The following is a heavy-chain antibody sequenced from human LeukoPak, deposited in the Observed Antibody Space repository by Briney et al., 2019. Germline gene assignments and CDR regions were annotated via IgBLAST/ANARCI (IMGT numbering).Heavy chain of an antibody. Sequence: GGSLRVSCMASVFTFNNYAMSWVRPAPGRGVAGVSSISGSEWGTHYAASVKGRLTISRDNSKNTLYLQMNSLRDEDTAVYYCAIDGYGTDYWGQGTLVTVSS. D-gene: IGHD5-12*01. CDR3: AIDGYGTDY. V-gene: IGHV3-23*01. CDR2: ISGSEWGT. J-gene: IGHJ4*02. CDR1: VFTFNNYA.